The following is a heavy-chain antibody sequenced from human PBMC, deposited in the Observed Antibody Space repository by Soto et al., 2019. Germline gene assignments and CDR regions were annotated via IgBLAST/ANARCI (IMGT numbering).Heavy chain of an antibody. D-gene: IGHD1-26*01. Sequence: QVQLVQSVAEVKNPGASVKVSCKASGYTFTSYAMHWVRQAPGQRLEWMGWINAGNGNTKYSQKFQGRVTITRDTSASTDNMELSSLRSADTAVYYCARAQGGYSGSYRFDYWGQGTLVTVSS. CDR3: ARAQGGYSGSYRFDY. CDR1: GYTFTSYA. V-gene: IGHV1-3*01. CDR2: INAGNGNT. J-gene: IGHJ4*02.